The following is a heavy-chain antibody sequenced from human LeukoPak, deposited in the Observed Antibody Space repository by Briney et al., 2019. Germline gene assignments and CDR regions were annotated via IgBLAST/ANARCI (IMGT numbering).Heavy chain of an antibody. CDR2: ISAYNGNT. D-gene: IGHD3-3*01. Sequence: VASVKVSCKASGYTFTSYGISWVRQAPGQGLEWMGWISAYNGNTNYAQKLQGRVTMTTDTSTSTAYMELRSLRSDDTAVYYCARGGGRPLLRFLEWSRTSGSYYEDYYFDYWGQGTLVTVSS. CDR1: GYTFTSYG. J-gene: IGHJ4*02. CDR3: ARGGGRPLLRFLEWSRTSGSYYEDYYFDY. V-gene: IGHV1-18*01.